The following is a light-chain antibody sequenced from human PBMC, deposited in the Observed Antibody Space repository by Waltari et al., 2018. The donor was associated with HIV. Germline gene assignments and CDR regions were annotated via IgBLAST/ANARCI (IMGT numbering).Light chain of an antibody. J-gene: IGLJ3*02. Sequence: QTVVTQESSLTVSPGGTVTLTCASNSGAVTSDFHPNWIQQKPGQTPRALIYSTAYKHSWTPARFSGSALGGKAALTLSTVQREDEAAYYCLLYFGGAWVFGGGTKLTVL. CDR3: LLYFGGAWV. CDR1: SGAVTSDFH. V-gene: IGLV7-43*01. CDR2: STA.